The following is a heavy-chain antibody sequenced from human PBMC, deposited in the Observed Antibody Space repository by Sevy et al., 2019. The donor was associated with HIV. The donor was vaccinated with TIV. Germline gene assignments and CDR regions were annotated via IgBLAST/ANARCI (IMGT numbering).Heavy chain of an antibody. J-gene: IGHJ3*02. Sequence: GGSLRLSCVASGFTFSNYAMNWVRQAPGKGLEWVSTIFRGGDGTYYADSVKGRFTVSRDNSKDTVYLQLSSLRADDTAVYYCAGARYDSSGSFDALDIWGQGTMVTVSS. V-gene: IGHV3-23*01. CDR1: GFTFSNYA. D-gene: IGHD3-22*01. CDR3: AGARYDSSGSFDALDI. CDR2: IFRGGDGT.